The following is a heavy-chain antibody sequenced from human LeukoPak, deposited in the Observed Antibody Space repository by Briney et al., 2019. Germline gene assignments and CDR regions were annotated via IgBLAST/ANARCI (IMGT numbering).Heavy chain of an antibody. D-gene: IGHD5-18*01. CDR3: ARDHQRIQLWYDY. Sequence: ASVKDSCKASGYTFTGYYMHWVRQAPGQGLEWMGWINPNSGGTNYAQKFQGRVTMTRDTSISTAYMELSRLRSDDTAVYYCARDHQRIQLWYDYWGQGTLVTVSS. V-gene: IGHV1-2*02. CDR2: INPNSGGT. J-gene: IGHJ4*02. CDR1: GYTFTGYY.